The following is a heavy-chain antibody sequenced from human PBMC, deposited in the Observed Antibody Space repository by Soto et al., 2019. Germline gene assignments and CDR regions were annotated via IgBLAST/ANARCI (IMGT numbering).Heavy chain of an antibody. Sequence: GGSLRLSCAASGFTFSSYAMSWVRQAPGKGLEWVSAISGSGGSTYYADSVKGRFTISRDKSKNTLYLQMNSLRAEDTAVYYCAKGTQRWLQLGYYFDYWGQGTLVTVSS. CDR1: GFTFSSYA. D-gene: IGHD5-12*01. CDR2: ISGSGGST. V-gene: IGHV3-23*01. J-gene: IGHJ4*02. CDR3: AKGTQRWLQLGYYFDY.